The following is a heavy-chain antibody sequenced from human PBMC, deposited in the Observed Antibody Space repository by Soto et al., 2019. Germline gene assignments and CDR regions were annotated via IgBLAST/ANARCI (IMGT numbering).Heavy chain of an antibody. D-gene: IGHD3-3*02. CDR2: ISYDGSNK. J-gene: IGHJ6*02. CDR3: ARSALAQHFVPHNYYYYGMYV. Sequence: GGSLRLSCAASGFTFSSYAMHWVRQAPGKGLEWVAVISYDGSNKYYADSVKGRFTISRDNSKNTLYLQMNSLRAEDTAVYYCARSALAQHFVPHNYYYYGMYVWGQGTTVTVSS. V-gene: IGHV3-30-3*01. CDR1: GFTFSSYA.